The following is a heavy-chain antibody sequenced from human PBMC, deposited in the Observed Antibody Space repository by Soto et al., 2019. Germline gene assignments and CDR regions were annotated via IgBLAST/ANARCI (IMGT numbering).Heavy chain of an antibody. D-gene: IGHD6-13*01. CDR1: GYTLTSYA. V-gene: IGHV1-3*01. J-gene: IGHJ4*02. CDR2: INAGNGNT. Sequence: QVQLVQSGAEGKKPGASVKVSCKASGYTLTSYAMHWVRQAPGQRLEWMGWINAGNGNTKYSQKLQGRVTITRDTSASTSYMELSSLSSEDTAVYYCASSPRSWPKYYFHYWGQGTLVTVS. CDR3: ASSPRSWPKYYFHY.